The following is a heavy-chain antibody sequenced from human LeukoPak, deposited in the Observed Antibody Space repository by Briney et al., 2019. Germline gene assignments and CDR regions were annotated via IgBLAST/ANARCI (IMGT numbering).Heavy chain of an antibody. V-gene: IGHV5-51*01. CDR2: IYPDDSDT. Sequence: GESLKISCNGSGYKFTSYWIAWVRQMPGKGLEWMGMIYPDDSDTRYSPSFQGHVTISADKSITTAYLQWSSLKASDTAVYYCARHIGLTTRYLDFWGQGTLVTVSS. D-gene: IGHD4/OR15-4a*01. CDR3: ARHIGLTTRYLDF. J-gene: IGHJ4*02. CDR1: GYKFTSYW.